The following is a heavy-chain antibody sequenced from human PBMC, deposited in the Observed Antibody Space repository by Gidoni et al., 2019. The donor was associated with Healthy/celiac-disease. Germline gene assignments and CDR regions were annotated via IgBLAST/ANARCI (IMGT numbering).Heavy chain of an antibody. Sequence: EVQLVESGGGLVKPGGSLRLSCAASGFTFSSYSMNWVRQAPGKGLGWVSSIISSSSYIYYADSVKGRFTISRDNAKNSLYLQMNSLRAEDTAVYYCARVVEQQWLELFDYWGQGTLVTVSS. D-gene: IGHD6-19*01. J-gene: IGHJ4*02. CDR3: ARVVEQQWLELFDY. CDR1: GFTFSSYS. CDR2: IISSSSYI. V-gene: IGHV3-21*01.